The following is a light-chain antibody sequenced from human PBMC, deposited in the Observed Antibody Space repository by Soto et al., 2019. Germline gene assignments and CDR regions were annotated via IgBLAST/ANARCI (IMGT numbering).Light chain of an antibody. CDR3: GADHGSGSNFDVV. CDR2: VGTGGIVG. V-gene: IGLV9-49*01. J-gene: IGLJ2*01. Sequence: QLVLTQPPSASASLGASVTLTCTLSSGYSNYKVDWYQQRPGKGPRFVMRVGTGGIVGSKGDGIPDRFSVLGSGLNRYLTIKNIQEEDESHYHCGADHGSGSNFDVVFGGGTKLTVL. CDR1: SGYSNYK.